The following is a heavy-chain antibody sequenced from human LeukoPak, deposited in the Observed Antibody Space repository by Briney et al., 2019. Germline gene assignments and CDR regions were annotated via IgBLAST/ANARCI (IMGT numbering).Heavy chain of an antibody. CDR3: ARLYQQSKWKYYYYYMDV. CDR1: GASFSTNY. J-gene: IGHJ6*03. V-gene: IGHV4-59*01. Sequence: SETLSLTCSVSGASFSTNYWSWIRQPPGRGLEWIGYVFDSGSTNYNPSLKSRVTISVDTSTKQFSLRLSSVTAADTAVYYCARLYQQSKWKYYYYYMDVWGKGTAVTVSS. D-gene: IGHD1-1*01. CDR2: VFDSGST.